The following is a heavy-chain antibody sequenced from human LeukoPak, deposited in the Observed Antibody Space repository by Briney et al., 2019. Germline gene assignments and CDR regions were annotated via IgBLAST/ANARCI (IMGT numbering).Heavy chain of an antibody. J-gene: IGHJ4*02. V-gene: IGHV3-7*01. D-gene: IGHD6-13*01. CDR2: IKQDGSEK. CDR3: ARVHKESSSWAH. Sequence: RPGGSLRLSCAGSGFTLSDYWMSWVRQAPGKGLEWVANIKQDGSEKYYVDSVKGRPTISRDNAKNSLYLQMNSLRVEDTAVYYCARVHKESSSWAHWGQGTLVTVSS. CDR1: GFTLSDYW.